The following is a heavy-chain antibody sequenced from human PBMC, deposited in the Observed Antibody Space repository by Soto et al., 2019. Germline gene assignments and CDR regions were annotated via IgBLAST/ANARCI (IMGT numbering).Heavy chain of an antibody. V-gene: IGHV1-69*06. J-gene: IGHJ4*02. CDR3: AIALRDVAGTGFDY. Sequence: SVKVSCKASGGTFSSYAISWVRQAPGQGLEWMGGIIPIFGTANYAQKFQGRVTITADKSTSTAYMELSSLRSEDTAVYYCAIALRDVAGTGFDYCSQRTPLTVSS. CDR1: GGTFSSYA. D-gene: IGHD1-1*01. CDR2: IIPIFGTA.